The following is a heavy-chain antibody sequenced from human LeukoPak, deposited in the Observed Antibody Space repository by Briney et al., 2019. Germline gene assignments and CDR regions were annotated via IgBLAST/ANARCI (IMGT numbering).Heavy chain of an antibody. CDR1: GGSFSGYY. D-gene: IGHD1-7*01. Sequence: KPSETLSLTCAVYGGSFSGYYWSWIRQPPGKGLEWIGEINHSGSTNYNPSLKSRVTISVDTSKNQFSLKLSSVTAADTAVYYCAREPNYASDAFDIWGQGTMVTVSS. CDR2: INHSGST. CDR3: AREPNYASDAFDI. J-gene: IGHJ3*02. V-gene: IGHV4-34*01.